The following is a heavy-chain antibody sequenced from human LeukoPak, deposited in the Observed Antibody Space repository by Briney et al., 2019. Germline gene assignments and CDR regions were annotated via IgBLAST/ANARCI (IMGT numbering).Heavy chain of an antibody. Sequence: GASVKVSCKASGYTFTSYGISWVRQAPGQGLEWMGWISAYNGNTNYAQKLQGRVTMTTDTSTSTAYMELRSLRSDDTAVYYCARGLYFDWLPEDYYGMDVWGQGTTVTVSS. D-gene: IGHD3-9*01. CDR3: ARGLYFDWLPEDYYGMDV. CDR1: GYTFTSYG. V-gene: IGHV1-18*01. CDR2: ISAYNGNT. J-gene: IGHJ6*02.